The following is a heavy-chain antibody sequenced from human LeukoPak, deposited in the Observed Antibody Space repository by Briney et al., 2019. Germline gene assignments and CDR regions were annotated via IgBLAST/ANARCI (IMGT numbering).Heavy chain of an antibody. CDR1: GGPISSDY. J-gene: IGHJ4*02. D-gene: IGHD3-22*01. CDR3: ARGFGSSGDFDY. CDR2: ISYSGNT. V-gene: IGHV4-59*01. Sequence: PSETLSLTCTVSGGPISSDYWSWIRQPPGKGLEWIGYISYSGNTNYNPSLKSRVTISVDTSENQFSLKLSSVTAADTAVYYCARGFGSSGDFDYWGQGTLVTVSS.